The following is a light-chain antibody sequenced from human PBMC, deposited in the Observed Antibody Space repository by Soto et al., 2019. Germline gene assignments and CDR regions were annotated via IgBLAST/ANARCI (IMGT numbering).Light chain of an antibody. V-gene: IGKV1-5*03. J-gene: IGKJ1*01. CDR2: KAS. CDR3: QQFKSGTWT. Sequence: THTPSTLAAIVRNRVNLTFRASQSISSWLAWYQQKPGKAPKLLIYKASSLESGVPSRFSGSGSGTEFTLTISSLQPDDFATYFCQQFKSGTWTFGQGTKVDIK. CDR1: QSISSW.